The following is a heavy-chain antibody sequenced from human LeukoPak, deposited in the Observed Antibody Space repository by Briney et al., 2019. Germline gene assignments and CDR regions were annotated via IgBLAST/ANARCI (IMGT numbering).Heavy chain of an antibody. J-gene: IGHJ5*02. D-gene: IGHD3-22*01. Sequence: ASVRVSCKASGYTFTSYYMHWVRQAPGQGLEWMGIINPSGGSTNYAQKFQGRVTMTRDTSTSTVYMELSSLRSEDTAVYYCARVRKRITMIVVTKAEGWFDPWGQGTLVTVSS. CDR1: GYTFTSYY. CDR2: INPSGGST. CDR3: ARVRKRITMIVVTKAEGWFDP. V-gene: IGHV1-46*01.